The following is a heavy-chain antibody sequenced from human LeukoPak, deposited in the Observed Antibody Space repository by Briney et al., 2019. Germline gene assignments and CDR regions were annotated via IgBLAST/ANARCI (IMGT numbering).Heavy chain of an antibody. CDR2: ISSSGSTI. CDR3: ARSMVWGVMPVDY. D-gene: IGHD3-10*01. CDR1: GFTFSSYE. V-gene: IGHV3-48*03. Sequence: PGGSLRLSCAASGFTFSSYEMNWVRQAPGKGLEWVSYISSSGSTIYYADSVKGRFTISRDNAKNSLYLQMNSLRAEDTAVYYCARSMVWGVMPVDYWGQGTLVTVSS. J-gene: IGHJ4*02.